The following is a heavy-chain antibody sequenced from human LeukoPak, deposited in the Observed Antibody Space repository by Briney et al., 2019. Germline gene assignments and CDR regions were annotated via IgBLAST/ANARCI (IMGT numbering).Heavy chain of an antibody. D-gene: IGHD3-22*01. J-gene: IGHJ4*02. CDR3: AREGYDSSGQVDY. V-gene: IGHV4-4*07. CDR2: IYTSGST. Sequence: SETLSLTCTVSGGSIRSYYWSWIRQPPGKGLEWIGRIYTSGSTNYNPSLKSRVTMSVDTSKNQFSLKLSSVTAADTAVYYCAREGYDSSGQVDYWGQGTLVTVSS. CDR1: GGSIRSYY.